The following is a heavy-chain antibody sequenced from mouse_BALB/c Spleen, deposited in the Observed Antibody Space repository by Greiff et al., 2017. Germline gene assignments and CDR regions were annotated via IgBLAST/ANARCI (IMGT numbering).Heavy chain of an antibody. CDR1: GFTFSSYG. Sequence: EVQLVESGGGLVQPGGSLKLSCAASGFTFSSYGMSWVRQTPDKRLELVATINSNGGSTYYPDSVKGRFTISRDNAKNTLYLQMSSLKSEDTAMYYCAREPAYYGNYEAMDYWGQGTSVTVSS. D-gene: IGHD2-10*01. CDR3: AREPAYYGNYEAMDY. J-gene: IGHJ4*01. V-gene: IGHV5-6-3*01. CDR2: INSNGGST.